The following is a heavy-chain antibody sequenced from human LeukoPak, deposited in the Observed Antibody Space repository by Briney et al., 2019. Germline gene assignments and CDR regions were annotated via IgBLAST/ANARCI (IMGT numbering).Heavy chain of an antibody. J-gene: IGHJ6*03. CDR1: GFTFSSYG. V-gene: IGHV3-30*02. CDR3: AKDSGDSSGYYYAYYMDV. CDR2: IRYDGSNK. D-gene: IGHD3-22*01. Sequence: GGSLRLSCAASGFTFSSYGMHWVRQAPGKGLEWVAFIRYDGSNKYYADSVKGRFTISRDNSKNTLYLQMNSLRAEDTAMYYCAKDSGDSSGYYYAYYMDVWGKGTTVTVSS.